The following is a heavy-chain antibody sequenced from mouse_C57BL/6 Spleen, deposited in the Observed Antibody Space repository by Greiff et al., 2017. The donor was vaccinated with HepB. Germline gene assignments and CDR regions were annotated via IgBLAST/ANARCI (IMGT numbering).Heavy chain of an antibody. J-gene: IGHJ2*01. Sequence: EVKLMESGGGLVQPGGSLKLSCAASGFTFSDYYMYWVRQTPEKRLEWVAYISNGGGSNYYPDTVKGRFTISRDNAKNTLYLQMSRLKSEDTAMYYCARGDYDDGFDYWGQGTTLTVSS. CDR2: ISNGGGSN. D-gene: IGHD2-4*01. V-gene: IGHV5-12*01. CDR1: GFTFSDYY. CDR3: ARGDYDDGFDY.